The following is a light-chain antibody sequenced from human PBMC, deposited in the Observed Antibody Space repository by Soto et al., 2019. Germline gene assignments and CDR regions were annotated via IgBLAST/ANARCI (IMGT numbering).Light chain of an antibody. CDR1: QGVSSY. Sequence: EIVMTQSPATLSLSAGERATLTCRASQGVSSYLAWYQQQPGQAPRLLLYGASSRASGIPDRFSGSGSGTEFTLTISRLQPDDFATYYCLQYETYWTFGQGTKVDIK. V-gene: IGKV3D-15*01. CDR3: LQYETYWT. J-gene: IGKJ1*01. CDR2: GAS.